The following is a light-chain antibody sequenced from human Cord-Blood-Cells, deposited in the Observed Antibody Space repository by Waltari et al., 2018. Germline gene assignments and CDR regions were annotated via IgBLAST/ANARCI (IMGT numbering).Light chain of an antibody. Sequence: AIQLTQSPSSLSASVGDRVTITCRAGQGISSALAWYQQKPGIAPKLLIYDASSLESGVPSRFSGSGSGTDFTLTISSLQPEDFATYYCQQFNSYPYTFGQGTKLEIK. J-gene: IGKJ2*01. CDR1: QGISSA. CDR2: DAS. CDR3: QQFNSYPYT. V-gene: IGKV1-13*02.